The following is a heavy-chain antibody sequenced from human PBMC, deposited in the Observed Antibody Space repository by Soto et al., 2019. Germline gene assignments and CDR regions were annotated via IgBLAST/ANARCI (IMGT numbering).Heavy chain of an antibody. Sequence: PGPTLVNPKHTLTRTCTVSGFSLSTSCSGLVFIRQPPAKALEWLAVVYWDDDKRYSPSLKSRLTITKDTSKNQVVLRMTNMDPVDTATYYCAYRIYGAWLTGSYYDYWGPGTLVTVSS. CDR2: VYWDDDK. J-gene: IGHJ4*02. CDR3: AYRIYGAWLTGSYYDY. D-gene: IGHD7-27*01. CDR1: GFSLSTSCSG. V-gene: IGHV2-5*02.